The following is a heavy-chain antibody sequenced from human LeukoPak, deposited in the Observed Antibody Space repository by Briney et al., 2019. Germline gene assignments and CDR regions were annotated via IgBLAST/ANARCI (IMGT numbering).Heavy chain of an antibody. V-gene: IGHV3-66*02. CDR1: GFTVSSNY. CDR2: IFSGGST. Sequence: GGSLRLSCAASGFTVSSNYMSWVRQAPGKGLECVSLIFSGGSTYYADPVKGRFTISRDNSKNTLYLQMNSLRAEDTAVYYCAKEVDIAVAGPLDYWGQGTLVTVSS. J-gene: IGHJ4*02. D-gene: IGHD6-19*01. CDR3: AKEVDIAVAGPLDY.